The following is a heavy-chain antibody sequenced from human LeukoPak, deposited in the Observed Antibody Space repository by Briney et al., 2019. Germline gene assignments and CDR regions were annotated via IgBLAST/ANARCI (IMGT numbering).Heavy chain of an antibody. Sequence: AASVKVSCKASGYTFTSYGISWVRQAPGQGLEWMGWISAYNGNTNYAQKLQGRVTMTRDTSTSTVYMELSSLRSEDTAVYYCAREPYYDILTGDYYYYYGMDVWGQGTTVTVSS. V-gene: IGHV1-18*01. D-gene: IGHD3-9*01. J-gene: IGHJ6*02. CDR3: AREPYYDILTGDYYYYYGMDV. CDR1: GYTFTSYG. CDR2: ISAYNGNT.